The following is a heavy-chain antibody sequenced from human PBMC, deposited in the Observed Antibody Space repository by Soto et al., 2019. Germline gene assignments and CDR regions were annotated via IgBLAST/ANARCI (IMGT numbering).Heavy chain of an antibody. CDR1: GGSVSSGAYY. V-gene: IGHV4-31*03. Sequence: SETLSLTCTVSGGSVSSGAYYWTWIRQHPGKGLEWIGFIYYRGATYYRPSLGGRISISSDATKNQFSLKLNSVTAADTAVYYCARAPDGLVAFDVWGPGTLVTVS. D-gene: IGHD2-8*02. CDR3: ARAPDGLVAFDV. J-gene: IGHJ4*02. CDR2: IYYRGAT.